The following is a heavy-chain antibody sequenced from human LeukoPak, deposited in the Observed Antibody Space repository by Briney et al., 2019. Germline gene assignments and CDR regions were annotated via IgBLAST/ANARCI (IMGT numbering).Heavy chain of an antibody. V-gene: IGHV4-61*02. CDR2: IYTSGST. Sequence: MPSETLSRTCTVSGGSISSGSYYWSWIRQPAGRGRQWIGRIYTSGSTNYNPSLKSRVTISVDTSKNQFSLKLSSVTAADTAVYYCARGRSSSWTTYYFDYWGQGTLVTVSS. CDR1: GGSISSGSYY. J-gene: IGHJ4*02. CDR3: ARGRSSSWTTYYFDY. D-gene: IGHD6-13*01.